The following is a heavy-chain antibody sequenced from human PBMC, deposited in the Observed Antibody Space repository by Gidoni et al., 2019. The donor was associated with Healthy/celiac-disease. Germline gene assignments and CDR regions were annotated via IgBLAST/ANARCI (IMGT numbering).Heavy chain of an antibody. CDR3: ALNRITMVRGVIIKDYYYGMDV. CDR2: IYTSGST. CDR1: GGSISSGSYY. Sequence: QVQLQESGPGLVKPSQTLSLTCTVSGGSISSGSYYWSWIRQPAGKGLEWIGRIYTSGSTNYNPSLKSRVTISVDTSKNQFSLKLSSVTAADTAVYYCALNRITMVRGVIIKDYYYGMDVWGQGTTVTVSS. D-gene: IGHD3-10*01. J-gene: IGHJ6*02. V-gene: IGHV4-61*02.